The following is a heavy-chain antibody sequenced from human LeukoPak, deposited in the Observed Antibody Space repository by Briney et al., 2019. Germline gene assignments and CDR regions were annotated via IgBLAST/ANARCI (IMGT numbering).Heavy chain of an antibody. CDR2: IYYSGSH. Sequence: PSETLSLTCAVSGGSVSSFYWSWIRQPPGRGLDWIGYIYYSGSHYYNTPLKSRVTISADTPTNQFSLKLSSVTAADTAVYYCARRVGHSYGVTGAGAFDIWGQGTMVTVSS. CDR3: ARRVGHSYGVTGAGAFDI. CDR1: GGSVSSFY. D-gene: IGHD5-18*01. J-gene: IGHJ3*02. V-gene: IGHV4-59*02.